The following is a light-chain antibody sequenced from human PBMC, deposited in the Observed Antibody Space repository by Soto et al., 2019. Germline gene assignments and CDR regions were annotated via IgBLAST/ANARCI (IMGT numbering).Light chain of an antibody. Sequence: DIVMTQSPDSLALSLGYRSTINCNSSQTVLYTSTNKNYLAWYQQKPGKAPKLLIYDASNLETGVPSRFSGSGSGTDFTFTISSLQPEDIATYYCQQYDNLPLTFGGGTKVDI. J-gene: IGKJ4*01. V-gene: IGKV1-33*01. CDR1: QTVLYTSTNKNY. CDR3: QQYDNLPLT. CDR2: DAS.